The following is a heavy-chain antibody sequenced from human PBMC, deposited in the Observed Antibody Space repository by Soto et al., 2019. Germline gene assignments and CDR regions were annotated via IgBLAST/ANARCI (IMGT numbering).Heavy chain of an antibody. CDR3: ARTEKYYDFWSGYYAPYRDYYYYYGMDV. J-gene: IGHJ6*02. Sequence: ASVKVSCKASGYTFTGHYIHWVRQAPGQGLEWMGGINPNSGGTNYAQKFQGRVTMTRDESTSTAYMELSSLTSEDTAVYYCARTEKYYDFWSGYYAPYRDYYYYYGMDVWGQGTTVTVSS. CDR1: GYTFTGHY. V-gene: IGHV1-2*02. D-gene: IGHD3-3*01. CDR2: INPNSGGT.